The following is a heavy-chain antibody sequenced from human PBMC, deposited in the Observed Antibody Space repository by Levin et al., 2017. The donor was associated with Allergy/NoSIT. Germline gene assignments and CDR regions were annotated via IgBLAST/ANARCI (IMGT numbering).Heavy chain of an antibody. CDR3: AKDLFSVVVAATGAFDI. CDR1: GFTFSSYA. Sequence: GESLKISCAASGFTFSSYAMSWVRQAPGKGLEWVSAISGSGGSTYYADSVKGRFTISRDNSKNTLYLQMNSLRAEDTAVYYCAKDLFSVVVAATGAFDIWGQGTMVTVSS. D-gene: IGHD2-15*01. CDR2: ISGSGGST. J-gene: IGHJ3*02. V-gene: IGHV3-23*01.